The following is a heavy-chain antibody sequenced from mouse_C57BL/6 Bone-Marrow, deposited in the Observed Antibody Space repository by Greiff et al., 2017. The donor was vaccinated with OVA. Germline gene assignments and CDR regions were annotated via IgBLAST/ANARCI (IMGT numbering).Heavy chain of an antibody. CDR1: GYTFTSYW. V-gene: IGHV1-55*01. D-gene: IGHD2-1*01. CDR3: ARGFYYGSYVCCAMDY. Sequence: QVQLQQPGAELVKPGASVKMSCKASGYTFTSYWITWVKQRPGQGLEWIGDIYPGSGSTNYNEKFKSKATLTVDKSSSTAYMQLSSLTSEDSAVYYCARGFYYGSYVCCAMDYWGQGTSVTVSS. J-gene: IGHJ4*01. CDR2: IYPGSGST.